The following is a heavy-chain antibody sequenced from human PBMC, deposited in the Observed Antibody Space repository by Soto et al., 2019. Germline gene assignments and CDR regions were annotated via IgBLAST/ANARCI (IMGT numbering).Heavy chain of an antibody. CDR3: ARDLVLGGSGPHWFDP. CDR1: GGTFSSYA. CDR2: IIPIFGTA. D-gene: IGHD3-10*01. Sequence: SVKVSCKASGGTFSSYAISWVRQAPGQGLEWMGGIIPIFGTANYAQKFQGRVTITADESTSTAYMELSSLRSEDSAVYYCARDLVLGGSGPHWFDPWGQGTLVTVSS. V-gene: IGHV1-69*13. J-gene: IGHJ5*02.